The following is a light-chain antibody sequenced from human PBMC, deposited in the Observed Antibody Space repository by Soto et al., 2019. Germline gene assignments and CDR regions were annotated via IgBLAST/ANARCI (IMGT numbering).Light chain of an antibody. CDR2: KVS. V-gene: IGLV2-8*01. CDR1: SSDVGGYDY. Sequence: QSALTQPPSASGSPGQSVTISCTGTSSDVGGYDYVSWYQHHPGKAPKLVIFKVSKRPSGVPDRFSGSKSGDTASLTVSGLQAEDEAEYFCSSYAVGNRPQFGGGTKLTVL. J-gene: IGLJ2*01. CDR3: SSYAVGNRPQ.